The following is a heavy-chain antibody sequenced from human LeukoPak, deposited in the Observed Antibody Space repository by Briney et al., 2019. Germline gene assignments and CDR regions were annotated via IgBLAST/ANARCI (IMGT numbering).Heavy chain of an antibody. Sequence: SETLSLTCTVSGGSISSSNYYWGWIRQPPGKGLEWIGSIFYSGITYYNPSLKSRVTISVDTSKNQFSLKMSSVTAADTAVYYCARLPVGNYWGQGTLVTVSS. CDR2: IFYSGIT. J-gene: IGHJ4*02. V-gene: IGHV4-39*07. CDR3: ARLPVGNY. CDR1: GGSISSSNYY.